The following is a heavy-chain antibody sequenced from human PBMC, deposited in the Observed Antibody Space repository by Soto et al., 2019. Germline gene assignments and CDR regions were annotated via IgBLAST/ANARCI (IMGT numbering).Heavy chain of an antibody. Sequence: SETLSLTCTVSGGSISSYYWSWIRQPAGKGLEWIGRIYTSGSTNYNPSLKSRVTMSVDTSKNQFSLKLSSVTAADTAVYYCARGEGLGSGSYSVGYGMDVWGQGTTVTVSS. J-gene: IGHJ6*02. D-gene: IGHD3-10*01. V-gene: IGHV4-4*07. CDR2: IYTSGST. CDR1: GGSISSYY. CDR3: ARGEGLGSGSYSVGYGMDV.